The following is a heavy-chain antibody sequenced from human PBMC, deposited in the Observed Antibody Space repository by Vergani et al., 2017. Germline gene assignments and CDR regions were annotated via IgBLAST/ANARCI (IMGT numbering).Heavy chain of an antibody. CDR2: INPNSGGT. Sequence: QVQLVQSGAEVKKPGASVKVSCKASGYTFTGYYMHWVRQAPGQGLEWMGWINPNSGGTNYAQKFQGRVTMTRDTSISTAYMELSRLRSDDTAVYSCARDRKVPEDRMATINWFDPWGQGTLVTVSS. D-gene: IGHD5-12*01. J-gene: IGHJ5*02. CDR3: ARDRKVPEDRMATINWFDP. CDR1: GYTFTGYY. V-gene: IGHV1-2*02.